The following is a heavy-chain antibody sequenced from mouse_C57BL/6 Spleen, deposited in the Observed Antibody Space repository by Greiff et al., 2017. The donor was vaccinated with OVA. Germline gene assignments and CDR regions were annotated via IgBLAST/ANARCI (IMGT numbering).Heavy chain of an antibody. CDR2: IHPNSGST. D-gene: IGHD2-1*01. J-gene: IGHJ2*01. CDR3: ASYGNYADY. Sequence: QVQLKQPGAELVKPGASVKLSCKASGYTFTSYWMHWVKQRPGQGLEWIGMIHPNSGSTNYNEKFKSKATLTVDKSSGTAYMQLSSLTSEDSAVYYCASYGNYADYWGQGTTLTVSS. CDR1: GYTFTSYW. V-gene: IGHV1-64*01.